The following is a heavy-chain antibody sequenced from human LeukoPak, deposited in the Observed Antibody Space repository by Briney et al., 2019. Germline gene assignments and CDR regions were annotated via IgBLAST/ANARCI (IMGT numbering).Heavy chain of an antibody. Sequence: PSETLSLTCAVYGGSFSGYYWSWIRQPPGKGLEWIGEINHSGSTNYNPSLKSRVTISVDTSKNQFSLKRSSVTAADTAVYYCARGGGFGELLFPDYWGQGTLVTVSS. CDR2: INHSGST. D-gene: IGHD3-10*01. V-gene: IGHV4-34*01. J-gene: IGHJ4*02. CDR3: ARGGGFGELLFPDY. CDR1: GGSFSGYY.